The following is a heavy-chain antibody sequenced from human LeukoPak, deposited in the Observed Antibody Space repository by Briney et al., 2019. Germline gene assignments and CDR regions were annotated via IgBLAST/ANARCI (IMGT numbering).Heavy chain of an antibody. Sequence: GESLKISCKGSGYSFSDYWIGWVRQMPGKGLEWMGIIYSGDSYTRYSPSFQGQVTISADKSISTAYLQWTSLKASDTAMYYCARRAYDSSGYHFDYWGQGTLATVSS. CDR3: ARRAYDSSGYHFDY. CDR1: GYSFSDYW. V-gene: IGHV5-51*01. J-gene: IGHJ4*02. D-gene: IGHD3-22*01. CDR2: IYSGDSYT.